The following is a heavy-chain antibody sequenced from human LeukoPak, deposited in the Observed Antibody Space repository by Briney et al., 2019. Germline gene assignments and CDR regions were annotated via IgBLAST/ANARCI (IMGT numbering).Heavy chain of an antibody. Sequence: SVKVSCKASGGTFSSYAISWVRQAPGQGLEWMGRIIPIFGTANYAQKFQGRVTITTDESTNTAYMELSSLRSEDTAVYYCARGYYDSSGYYYYYYYMDVWGKGTTVTVSS. V-gene: IGHV1-69*05. J-gene: IGHJ6*03. CDR2: IIPIFGTA. CDR1: GGTFSSYA. D-gene: IGHD3-22*01. CDR3: ARGYYDSSGYYYYYYYMDV.